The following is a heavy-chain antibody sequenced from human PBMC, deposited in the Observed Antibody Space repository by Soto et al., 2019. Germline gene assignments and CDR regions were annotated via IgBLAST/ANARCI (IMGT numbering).Heavy chain of an antibody. Sequence: PGGSLRLCCAASGFTFTNTWMNWVRQAPGKGLEWVGRIKRKIGGGTIDYATPVKGRFTISRDDSKNMVYLQMNSLRSEDTALYYCITDLSAAVTGRIDAFEIWGQGTMVTVSS. CDR3: ITDLSAAVTGRIDAFEI. CDR1: GFTFTNTW. V-gene: IGHV3-15*07. CDR2: IKRKIGGGTI. D-gene: IGHD2-21*02. J-gene: IGHJ3*02.